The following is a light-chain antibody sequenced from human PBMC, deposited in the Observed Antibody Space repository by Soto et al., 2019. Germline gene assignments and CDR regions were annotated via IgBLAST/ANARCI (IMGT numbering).Light chain of an antibody. CDR1: SSDVGGYDF. CDR3: NSYGGNPNAV. J-gene: IGLJ2*01. Sequence: QSALTQPPSASGSPGQSVTISCTGTSSDVGGYDFVSWYQQHLGKAPKILIYEVSKRASGVPDRFSGSKSGNTASLTVSGLQPDDEADYYCNSYGGNPNAVFGGGTKLTVL. CDR2: EVS. V-gene: IGLV2-8*01.